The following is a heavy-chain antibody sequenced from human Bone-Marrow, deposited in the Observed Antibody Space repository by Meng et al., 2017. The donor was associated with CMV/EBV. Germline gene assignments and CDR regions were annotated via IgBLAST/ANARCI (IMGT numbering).Heavy chain of an antibody. CDR3: AKSTLALHYYYDGMDV. CDR2: IRYDGSNK. V-gene: IGHV3-30*02. Sequence: GESLKISCAASGFTFSSYGMHWVRQAPGKGLEWVAFIRYDGSNKYYADSVKGRFTISRDNSKNTLYLQMNSLRAEDTAVYYCAKSTLALHYYYDGMDVWGQGTTVTVSS. J-gene: IGHJ6*02. D-gene: IGHD5-12*01. CDR1: GFTFSSYG.